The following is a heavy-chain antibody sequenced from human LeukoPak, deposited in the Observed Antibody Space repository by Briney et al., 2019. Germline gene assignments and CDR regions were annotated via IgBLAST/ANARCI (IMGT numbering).Heavy chain of an antibody. Sequence: APVKVSCKVSGYTLTELSMHWVRQAPGKGLEWMGGFDPEDGETIYAQKFQGRVTMTEDTSTDTAYMELSSLRSEDTAVYYCATRSGTIFGVVIPFDYWGQGTLVTVSS. CDR2: FDPEDGET. D-gene: IGHD3-3*01. J-gene: IGHJ4*02. CDR1: GYTLTELS. V-gene: IGHV1-24*01. CDR3: ATRSGTIFGVVIPFDY.